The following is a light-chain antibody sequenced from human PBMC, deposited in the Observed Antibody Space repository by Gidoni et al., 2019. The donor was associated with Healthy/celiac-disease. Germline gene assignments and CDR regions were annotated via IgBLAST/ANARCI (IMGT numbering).Light chain of an antibody. CDR2: GAS. J-gene: IGKJ5*01. V-gene: IGKV3-20*01. Sequence: EIVLTQSPGTLSLSPVERATLSCSASQSVSSSYLAWYQQKPGQAPRLLIYGASSRDTGIPDRFSGSGSGTDFTLTISRLEPEDFAVYYCQQYGSSPGITFGQGTRLEIK. CDR3: QQYGSSPGIT. CDR1: QSVSSSY.